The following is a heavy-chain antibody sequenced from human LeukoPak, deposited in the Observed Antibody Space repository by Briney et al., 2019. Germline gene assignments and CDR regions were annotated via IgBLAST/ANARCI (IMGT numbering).Heavy chain of an antibody. V-gene: IGHV3-7*01. CDR3: ASGWELLSSYFDY. CDR1: GFTFSSYW. J-gene: IGHJ4*02. D-gene: IGHD1-26*01. CDR2: IKQDGSEK. Sequence: GGSLRLSCAASGFTFSSYWMSWVRQAPGKGLEWVANIKQDGSEKYYVDSVKGRFTISRDNAKNSLYLQMNSLRAEDTAVYYCASGWELLSSYFDYWGQGTLVTVSS.